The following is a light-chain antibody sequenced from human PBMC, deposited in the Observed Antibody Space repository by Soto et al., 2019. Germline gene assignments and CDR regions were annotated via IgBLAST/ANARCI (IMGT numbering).Light chain of an antibody. J-gene: IGKJ1*01. V-gene: IGKV3-20*01. CDR1: QGVSSNY. CDR2: GTS. Sequence: EIVLTQSPGTLSLSPGERATLSCRASQGVSSNYLAWYQQQSGQAPRLLLYGTSSRATGIPERFSGSGAGKYFTLTIIRLEPEEFAVYYCHHYGSSRTFGQGIKVEIE. CDR3: HHYGSSRT.